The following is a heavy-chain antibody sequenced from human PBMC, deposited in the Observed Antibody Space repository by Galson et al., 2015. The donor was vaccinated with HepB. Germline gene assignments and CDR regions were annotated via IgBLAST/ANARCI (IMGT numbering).Heavy chain of an antibody. CDR1: GGSISSGSYY. J-gene: IGHJ4*02. CDR2: IYMSGST. Sequence: TLSLTCTVSGGSISSGSYYWSWIRQPAGKGLEWIGRIYMSGSTNYNPSLKSRVTMSVDTSRNQFSLRLRSVTAADTAAYFCARLDSSSWTTFDYWGQGILVTVSS. D-gene: IGHD6-13*01. V-gene: IGHV4-61*02. CDR3: ARLDSSSWTTFDY.